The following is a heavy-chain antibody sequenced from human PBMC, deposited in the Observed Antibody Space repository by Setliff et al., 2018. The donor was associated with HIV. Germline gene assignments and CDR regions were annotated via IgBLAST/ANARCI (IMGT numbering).Heavy chain of an antibody. Sequence: PSETLSLTCTVSGGSISSGTYYWGWIRQPAGKALEWIGHLYTSGSTNYNPSLKSRVTISVDTSKNQFSLKLYSVTAADTAVYYCARVLSKGWSGGVDYWGQGTLVTVSS. CDR3: ARVLSKGWSGGVDY. CDR1: GGSISSGTYY. J-gene: IGHJ4*02. CDR2: LYTSGST. V-gene: IGHV4-61*09. D-gene: IGHD6-19*01.